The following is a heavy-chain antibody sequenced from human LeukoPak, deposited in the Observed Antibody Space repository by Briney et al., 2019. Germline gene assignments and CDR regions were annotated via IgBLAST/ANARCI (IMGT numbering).Heavy chain of an antibody. CDR2: INHSGST. Sequence: SGALSRTCAVYGGSFSGYYWSWIRQPPGKGLEWIGEINHSGSTNYNPSLKSRVTISVDTSKNQFSLKLSSVTAADTAVYYCARAGVVSSSWYSHNWFDPWGQGTLVTVSS. D-gene: IGHD6-13*01. CDR1: GGSFSGYY. J-gene: IGHJ5*02. CDR3: ARAGVVSSSWYSHNWFDP. V-gene: IGHV4-34*01.